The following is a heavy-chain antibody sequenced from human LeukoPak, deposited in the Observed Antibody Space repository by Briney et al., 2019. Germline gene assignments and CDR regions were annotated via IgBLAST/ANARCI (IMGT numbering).Heavy chain of an antibody. Sequence: GGSLTLSCAASGFSFSSYAMSWVRQAPGKGLERVSAISGSGASTYYADSVKGRFTISRDNSKNTLYLQINSLRAEDTAVYYGATLPPGPGYCSGGSCPYWGQGTLVTVSS. J-gene: IGHJ4*02. CDR2: ISGSGAST. V-gene: IGHV3-23*01. CDR3: ATLPPGPGYCSGGSCPY. CDR1: GFSFSSYA. D-gene: IGHD2-15*01.